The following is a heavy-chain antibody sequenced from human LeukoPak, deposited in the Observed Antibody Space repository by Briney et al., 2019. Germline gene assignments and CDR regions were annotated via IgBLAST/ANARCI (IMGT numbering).Heavy chain of an antibody. J-gene: IGHJ4*02. V-gene: IGHV1-46*01. Sequence: ASVKVSCKASGYTFTSYYMHWVRQAPGQGLEWMGIINPSGGSTSYAQKFQGRVTMTRDTSTSTVYMELSSLRPEDTAVYYCARDPRGKGIVVVPAAPGMDYWGQGTLVTVSS. CDR3: ARDPRGKGIVVVPAAPGMDY. D-gene: IGHD2-2*01. CDR1: GYTFTSYY. CDR2: INPSGGST.